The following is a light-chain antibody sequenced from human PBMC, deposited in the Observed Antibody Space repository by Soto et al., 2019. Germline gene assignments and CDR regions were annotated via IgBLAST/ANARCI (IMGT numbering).Light chain of an antibody. CDR2: DAS. Sequence: DIQMTQSPSTLSASVGDRVTITCRASQTRSSSLAWYQHKPGKAPKRLIFDASTFHTGVPSRVSGGGFGTELPLSLAALYADDFANHYCKQHNAYTAVTFCQGTK. CDR3: KQHNAYTAVT. J-gene: IGKJ2*01. CDR1: QTRSSS. V-gene: IGKV1-5*01.